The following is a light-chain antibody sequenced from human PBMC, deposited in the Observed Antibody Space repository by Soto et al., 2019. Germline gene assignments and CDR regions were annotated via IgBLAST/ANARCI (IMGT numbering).Light chain of an antibody. J-gene: IGKJ5*01. CDR3: QQRSNLIT. V-gene: IGKV3-11*01. Sequence: IGLTQSPATVSLSPGERATLSCRASQSVSSYLAWYQQKPGQAPRLLIYDASNRATGIPARFSGSGSGTDFTLTISSLEPEDFAVYYCQQRSNLITFGQGTRLE. CDR1: QSVSSY. CDR2: DAS.